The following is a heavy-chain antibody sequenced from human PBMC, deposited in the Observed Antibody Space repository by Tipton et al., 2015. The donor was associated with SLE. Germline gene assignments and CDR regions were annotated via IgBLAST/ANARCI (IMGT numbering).Heavy chain of an antibody. D-gene: IGHD3-16*01. CDR2: IYDNGNT. V-gene: IGHV4-39*02. CDR3: ARDLGRLYFDY. CDR1: GASVTTSGYY. Sequence: TLSLTCTVSGASVTTSGYYWVWIRQPPGKGLEWVGSIYDNGNTYYNPSLKSRATISADTSKNLFSLKLSSVTAADMAVYYCARDLGRLYFDYWGQGTLVTVSS. J-gene: IGHJ4*02.